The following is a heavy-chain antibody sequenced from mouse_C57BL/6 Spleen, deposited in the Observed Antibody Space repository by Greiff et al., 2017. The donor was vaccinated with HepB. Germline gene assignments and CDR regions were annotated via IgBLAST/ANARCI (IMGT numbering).Heavy chain of an antibody. CDR1: GFTFSSYG. CDR3: ARQSYYYGSSPYYAMDY. D-gene: IGHD1-1*01. Sequence: DVKLVESGGDLVKPGGSLKLSCAASGFTFSSYGMSWVRQTPDKRLEWVATISSGGSYTYYPDSVKGRFTISRDNAKNTLYLQMSSLKSEDTAMYYCARQSYYYGSSPYYAMDYWGQGTSVTVSS. CDR2: ISSGGSYT. J-gene: IGHJ4*01. V-gene: IGHV5-6*02.